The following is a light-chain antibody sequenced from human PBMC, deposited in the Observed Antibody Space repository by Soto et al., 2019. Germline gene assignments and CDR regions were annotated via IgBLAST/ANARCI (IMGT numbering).Light chain of an antibody. CDR1: QSISSW. CDR2: DAS. Sequence: SLATVSSNIGDRVTITSRASQSISSWLAWYQQKPGKAPKLLIYDASSLESGVPSRLSGSGSGTEFTLTISSLQPDDFATYYCQQYNSYPWTFGQGTKVDIK. V-gene: IGKV1-5*01. CDR3: QQYNSYPWT. J-gene: IGKJ1*01.